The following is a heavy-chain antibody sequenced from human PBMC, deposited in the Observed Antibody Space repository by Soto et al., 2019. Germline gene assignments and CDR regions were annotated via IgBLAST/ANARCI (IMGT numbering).Heavy chain of an antibody. Sequence: GASVKVSCKASGGTFSSYAISWVRQAPGQGLEWMGGIIPIFGTANYAQKFQGRVTITADESTSTAYMELSSLRSEDTAVYYCAREGDNWNDNYFDYWGQGTLVTVSS. D-gene: IGHD1-1*01. J-gene: IGHJ4*02. CDR2: IIPIFGTA. CDR1: GGTFSSYA. CDR3: AREGDNWNDNYFDY. V-gene: IGHV1-69*13.